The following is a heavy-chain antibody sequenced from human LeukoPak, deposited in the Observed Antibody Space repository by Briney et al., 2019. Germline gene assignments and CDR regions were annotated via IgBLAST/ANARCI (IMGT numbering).Heavy chain of an antibody. D-gene: IGHD2-15*01. CDR3: ARDVDATSGWFDP. V-gene: IGHV4-34*01. J-gene: IGHJ5*02. CDR2: INHSRTT. CDR1: GGSFSGYY. Sequence: SETLSLTCAVYGGSFSGYYWSWIRQPPGKGLEWIGGINHSRTTNYNPSLKSRVTISVDTSKNQFSLKLSSVTAADTAVYYCARDVDATSGWFDPWGQGTLVTVSS.